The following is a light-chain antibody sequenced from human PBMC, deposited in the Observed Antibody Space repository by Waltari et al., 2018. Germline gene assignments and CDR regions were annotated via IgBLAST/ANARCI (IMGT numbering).Light chain of an antibody. CDR3: SSDAVSNNFYD. CDR2: EVN. V-gene: IGLV2-8*01. Sequence: QSALTQPPSASGSPGQSVTISCTGTGSGGSVSWYQQHPGKAPKLLIYEVNKRPSGVPDRFAGSKSGNAASLTVSGLQAEDEGDYYCSSDAVSNNFYDVGTGTKVTVL. CDR1: GSGGS. J-gene: IGLJ1*01.